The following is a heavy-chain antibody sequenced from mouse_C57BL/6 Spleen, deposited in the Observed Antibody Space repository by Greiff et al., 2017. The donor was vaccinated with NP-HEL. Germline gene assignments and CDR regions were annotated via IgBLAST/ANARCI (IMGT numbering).Heavy chain of an antibody. CDR3: ARDDYDEGD. D-gene: IGHD2-4*01. J-gene: IGHJ2*01. CDR2: ISYDGSN. Sequence: EVKLQESGPGLVKPSQSLSLTCSVTGYSITSGYYWNWIRQFPGNKLEWMGYISYDGSNNYNPSLKNPISITRDTSKNQFFLKLNSVTTEDTATYYCARDDYDEGDWGQGTTLTVSS. V-gene: IGHV3-6*01. CDR1: GYSITSGYY.